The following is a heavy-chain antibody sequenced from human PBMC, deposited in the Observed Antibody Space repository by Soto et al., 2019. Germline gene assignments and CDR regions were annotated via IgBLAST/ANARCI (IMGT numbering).Heavy chain of an antibody. J-gene: IGHJ4*02. Sequence: GASVKVSCKASGGTFSSYAISWVRQAPGQGLEWMGGIIPIFGTANYAQKFQGRVTITADESTSTAYMELSSLRSEDTAVYYCARGSKGITLGGVIAGQDFDCWGQGTLVTVSS. CDR3: ARGSKGITLGGVIAGQDFDC. D-gene: IGHD3-16*02. CDR1: GGTFSSYA. V-gene: IGHV1-69*13. CDR2: IIPIFGTA.